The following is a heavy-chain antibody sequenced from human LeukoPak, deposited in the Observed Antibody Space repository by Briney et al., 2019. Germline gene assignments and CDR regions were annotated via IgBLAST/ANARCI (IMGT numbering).Heavy chain of an antibody. V-gene: IGHV1-18*01. CDR3: ATTMYYYDNSGYDDNWFDP. CDR1: GYTFTSYG. CDR2: ISTYNGNT. Sequence: ASVKVSCKASGYTFTSYGMSWVRQAPGQGLEWMGWISTYNGNTNYAQKVQGRVTMTTDTSTSTAYMELRSLRSDDTAVYYCATTMYYYDNSGYDDNWFDPWGQGTLVTVSS. D-gene: IGHD3-22*01. J-gene: IGHJ5*02.